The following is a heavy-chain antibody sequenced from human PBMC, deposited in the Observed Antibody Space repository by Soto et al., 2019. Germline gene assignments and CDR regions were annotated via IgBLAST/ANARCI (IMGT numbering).Heavy chain of an antibody. V-gene: IGHV3-23*01. D-gene: IGHD3-3*02. CDR1: GFTFNNYA. J-gene: IGHJ4*02. CDR2: ISNVDHST. CDR3: AKFQGTTFFPFDY. Sequence: EVQLLESGGVLVQPGGSLRLSCAASGFTFNNYAMSWVRQAPGKGLEWVSAISNVDHSTYYADSVKGRFTISRDNAKSILFLQKNSLRAEDTAIYYRAKFQGTTFFPFDYWGQGTLVPVSS.